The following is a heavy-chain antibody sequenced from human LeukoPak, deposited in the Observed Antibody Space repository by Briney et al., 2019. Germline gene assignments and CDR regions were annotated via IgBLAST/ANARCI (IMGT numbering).Heavy chain of an antibody. CDR3: ARDPIVGATTDYYYGMDV. V-gene: IGHV4-34*01. CDR1: GGSFSGYY. J-gene: IGHJ6*02. CDR2: INHSGST. D-gene: IGHD1-26*01. Sequence: SETLSLTCAVYGGSFSGYYWSWIRQPPGKGLEWIGEINHSGSTNYNPFLKSRVTISVDTSKNQFSLKLSSVTAADTAVYYCARDPIVGATTDYYYGMDVWGQGTTVTVSS.